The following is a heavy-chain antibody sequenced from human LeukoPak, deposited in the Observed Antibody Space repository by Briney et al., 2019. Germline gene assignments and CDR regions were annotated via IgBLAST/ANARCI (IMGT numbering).Heavy chain of an antibody. V-gene: IGHV3-23*01. CDR2: IGGRGVST. CDR1: GFTFSTYA. CDR3: ARPSSGYSLDY. Sequence: PGGSLRLSCAASGFTFSTYAMSWVRQAPGKGLEWVSAIGGRGVSTSYADSVKGRFTISRDNAKNSLYLQMNSLRAEDTAVYYCARPSSGYSLDYWGQGTLVTVSS. J-gene: IGHJ4*02. D-gene: IGHD3-22*01.